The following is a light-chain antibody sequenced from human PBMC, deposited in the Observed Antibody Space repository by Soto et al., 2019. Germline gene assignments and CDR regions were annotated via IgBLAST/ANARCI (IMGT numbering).Light chain of an antibody. CDR3: QAWDSSTVV. CDR1: KLEDKY. CDR2: QNN. J-gene: IGLJ2*01. V-gene: IGLV3-1*01. Sequence: SYELTQPPSVSVSPGQTASITCSGDKLEDKYACWYQQKPGQSPVLVIYQNNKRPSGIPERFSGSNFGNTATLTISGTQAMDEADYYCQAWDSSTVVFGGGTKLTVL.